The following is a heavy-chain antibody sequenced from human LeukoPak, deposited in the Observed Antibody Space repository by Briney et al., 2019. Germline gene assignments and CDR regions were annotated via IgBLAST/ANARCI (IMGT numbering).Heavy chain of an antibody. D-gene: IGHD3-22*01. J-gene: IGHJ4*02. CDR2: ISYDGSNK. CDR3: AKDLRLGDSSGYYY. Sequence: GGSLRLSCAASGFTFGSYGMHWVRQAPGKGPEWVAVISYDGSNKYYADSVKGRFTISRDNSKNTLYLQMNSLRAEDTAVYYCAKDLRLGDSSGYYYWGQGTLVTVSS. V-gene: IGHV3-30*18. CDR1: GFTFGSYG.